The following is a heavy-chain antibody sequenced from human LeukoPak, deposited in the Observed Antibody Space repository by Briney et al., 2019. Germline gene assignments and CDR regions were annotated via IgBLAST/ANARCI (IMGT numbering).Heavy chain of an antibody. V-gene: IGHV3-53*01. Sequence: GGSLRLSCSASGFTVTNNYMTWVRQAPGKGLEWVSIIYSGGNTYYTDSVKGRFTISRDNSKNTLYLQMNSLRAEDTAVYYCARDLGYSSGWYYDWFDPWGQGTLVTVSS. CDR1: GFTVTNNY. CDR2: IYSGGNT. D-gene: IGHD6-13*01. CDR3: ARDLGYSSGWYYDWFDP. J-gene: IGHJ5*02.